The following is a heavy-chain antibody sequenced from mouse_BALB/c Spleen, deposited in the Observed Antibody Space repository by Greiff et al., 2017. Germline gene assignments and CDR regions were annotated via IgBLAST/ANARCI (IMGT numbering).Heavy chain of an antibody. Sequence: QVELQQSGPGLVQPSQSLSITCTVSGFSLTSYGVHWVRQSPGKGLEWLGVIWSGGSTDYNAAFISRLSISKDNSKSQVFFKMNSLQANDTAIYYCARWIITTVVADYYAMDYWGQGTSVTVSS. V-gene: IGHV2-2*02. CDR3: ARWIITTVVADYYAMDY. D-gene: IGHD1-1*01. J-gene: IGHJ4*01. CDR1: GFSLTSYG. CDR2: IWSGGST.